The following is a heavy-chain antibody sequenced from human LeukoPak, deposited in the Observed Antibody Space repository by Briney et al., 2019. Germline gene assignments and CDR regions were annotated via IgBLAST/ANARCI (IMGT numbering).Heavy chain of an antibody. V-gene: IGHV3-43*02. CDR3: AKTRSDYYYGMDV. CDR1: GVTFDDYA. Sequence: PGGSLRLSCAASGVTFDDYAMHWVRQAPGKGLEWVSLISGDGGSTYYADSVKGRFTISRDNSKNSLYLQVNSLRTEDTALYYCAKTRSDYYYGMDVWGQGTTVTVSS. J-gene: IGHJ6*02. CDR2: ISGDGGST. D-gene: IGHD2-2*01.